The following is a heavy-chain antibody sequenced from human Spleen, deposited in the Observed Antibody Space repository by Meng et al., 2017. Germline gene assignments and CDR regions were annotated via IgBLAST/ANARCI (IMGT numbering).Heavy chain of an antibody. V-gene: IGHV4-34*01. CDR1: GGSFSVYY. Sequence: SETLSLTCAVYGGSFSVYYWSWIRQPPGKGLEWIGEINHRGSTNYNPSLKSRVTISVDTSKNQFSLKLSSVTAADTAVYYCASRGGPAYGMDVWGQGTTVTVSS. J-gene: IGHJ6*02. CDR3: ASRGGPAYGMDV. D-gene: IGHD3-10*01. CDR2: INHRGST.